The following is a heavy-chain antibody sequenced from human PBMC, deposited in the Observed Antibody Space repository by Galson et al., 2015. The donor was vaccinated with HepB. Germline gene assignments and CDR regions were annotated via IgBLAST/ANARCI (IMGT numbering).Heavy chain of an antibody. D-gene: IGHD3-10*01. CDR1: GGTFSSYA. J-gene: IGHJ4*02. CDR2: IIPIFGIA. Sequence: SCKASGGTFSSYAISWVRQAPGQGLEWMGGIIPIFGIANYAQKFQGSVTITADESTSTAYMELSSLRSEDTAVYYCASQGGHYGSGSYYDYWGQGTLATVSS. V-gene: IGHV1-69*01. CDR3: ASQGGHYGSGSYYDY.